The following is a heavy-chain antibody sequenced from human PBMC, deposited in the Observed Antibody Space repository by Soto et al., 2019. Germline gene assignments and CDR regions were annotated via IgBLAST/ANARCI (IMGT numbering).Heavy chain of an antibody. D-gene: IGHD3-3*01. V-gene: IGHV3-23*01. CDR1: GFTFSSYT. Sequence: EVQLLESGGGLVQPGGSLRLSCAASGFTFSSYTMSWVRQAPGKGLEWVSTISGSGDSTYYADSVKGRFTISRDNSKNRLFLQMNSLRAEDTAVYYCEKGAITIFGVVGVLGRPLDYWGQGTLVTVSA. CDR3: EKGAITIFGVVGVLGRPLDY. J-gene: IGHJ4*02. CDR2: ISGSGDST.